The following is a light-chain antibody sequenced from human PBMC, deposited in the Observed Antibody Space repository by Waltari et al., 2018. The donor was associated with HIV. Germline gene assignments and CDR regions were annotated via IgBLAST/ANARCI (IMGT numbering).Light chain of an antibody. CDR3: QSYDRTLSVI. Sequence: QSVLTQPPSVSGAPGQRVTISCTGSSSNIGAGYDVHWYQQLPGTAPKLLIYGNNNRPSGVPDRFSVSKSGTSASLAITGLQAEDEADYYCQSYDRTLSVIFGGGTKLTVL. CDR1: SSNIGAGYD. CDR2: GNN. J-gene: IGLJ2*01. V-gene: IGLV1-40*01.